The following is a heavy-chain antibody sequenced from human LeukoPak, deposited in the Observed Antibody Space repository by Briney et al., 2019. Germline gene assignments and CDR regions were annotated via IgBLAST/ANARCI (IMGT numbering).Heavy chain of an antibody. CDR1: GFTFSSYA. V-gene: IGHV3-23*01. D-gene: IGHD1-26*01. Sequence: GGSLRLPCAASGFTFSSYAMSWVRQALGKGLEWVSVISGSGGSTYSADSVKGRFTISRDNSKNTLYLQMNSLRAEDTAVYFCAKSQDGGRLFHFDYWGQGTLVTVSS. J-gene: IGHJ4*02. CDR3: AKSQDGGRLFHFDY. CDR2: ISGSGGST.